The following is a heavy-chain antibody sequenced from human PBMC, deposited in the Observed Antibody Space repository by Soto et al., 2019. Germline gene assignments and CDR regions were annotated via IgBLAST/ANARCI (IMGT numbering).Heavy chain of an antibody. CDR1: GGSISSRGYF. Sequence: QLQLQESGPGLVKPSETLSLTCAVSGGSISSRGYFWGWIRQPPGKGLEWIGSVYYNGSTYYNPSLKSRGTISVDTSKNPFSLKLSSVTAADTTVYYCAPYDFWSGYYYNWGQGTLVTVSS. V-gene: IGHV4-39*01. J-gene: IGHJ4*02. CDR3: APYDFWSGYYYN. D-gene: IGHD3-3*01. CDR2: VYYNGST.